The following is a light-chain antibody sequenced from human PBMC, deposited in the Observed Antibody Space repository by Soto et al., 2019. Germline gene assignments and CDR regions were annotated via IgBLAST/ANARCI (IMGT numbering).Light chain of an antibody. CDR2: GNS. V-gene: IGLV1-40*01. Sequence: QSVLTQPPSVSGAPGRRVTISCTGSSSNIGAGYDVHWYQQLPGTAPKLLIYGNSNRPSGVPDRFSGSKSGTSASLAITGLQAEDEADYYCQSYDISLSVVVFGGGTKLSVL. CDR3: QSYDISLSVVV. CDR1: SSNIGAGYD. J-gene: IGLJ2*01.